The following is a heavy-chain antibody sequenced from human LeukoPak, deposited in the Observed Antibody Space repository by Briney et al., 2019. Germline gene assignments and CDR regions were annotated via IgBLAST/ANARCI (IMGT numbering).Heavy chain of an antibody. CDR3: ARDGGSYGMDV. V-gene: IGHV3-21*01. Sequence: GGSLRLSCAASGFTFSSYSMNWVRQAPGKGLEWVSSISSSSSYIYYADSVKGRFTISRDNAKNSLYPQMNSLRAEDTAMYYCARDGGSYGMDVWGQGTTVTVSS. D-gene: IGHD3-16*01. CDR1: GFTFSSYS. J-gene: IGHJ6*02. CDR2: ISSSSSYI.